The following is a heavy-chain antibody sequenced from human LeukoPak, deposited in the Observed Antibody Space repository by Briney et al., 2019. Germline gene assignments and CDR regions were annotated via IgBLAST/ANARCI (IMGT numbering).Heavy chain of an antibody. CDR1: GGSISSSSYY. D-gene: IGHD3-22*01. V-gene: IGHV4-61*01. J-gene: IGHJ6*02. CDR3: AREVNYYDSSGYGDYYYYYGMDV. CDR2: IYYSGST. Sequence: SETLSLTCTVSGGSISSSSYYWRWIRQPPGKGLEWIGYIYYSGSTNYNPSLKSRVTISVDTSKNQFSLKLSSVTAADTAVYYCAREVNYYDSSGYGDYYYYYGMDVWGQGTTVTVSS.